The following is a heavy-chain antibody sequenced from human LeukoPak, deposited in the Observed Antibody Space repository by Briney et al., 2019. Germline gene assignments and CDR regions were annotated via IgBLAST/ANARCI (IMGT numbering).Heavy chain of an antibody. D-gene: IGHD3-10*01. CDR1: GFTVSTNY. J-gene: IGHJ4*02. Sequence: PGGSLRLSCAASGFTVSTNYMSWVRQVSGEGLEFVSFISTGGTTDYADSVKGRCTISSDNSKNTVYLQMNNLRAEDTAVYYCARDFGDNYSDYWGQGTLVTVSS. CDR2: ISTGGTT. CDR3: ARDFGDNYSDY. V-gene: IGHV3-53*01.